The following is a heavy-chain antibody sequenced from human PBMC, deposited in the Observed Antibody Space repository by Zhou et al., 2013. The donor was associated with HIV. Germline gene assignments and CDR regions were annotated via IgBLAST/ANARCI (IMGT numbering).Heavy chain of an antibody. Sequence: QVQLVQSGAEVKKPGASLKVSCRVSGFRVSDLSMHWVRQAPGKGLEWMGGFHPEDGETIYAQNFQGRVTMTEDKSRDTAYMELSSLTSEDTAVYYCATNWNDGGTPYYYALDVWGPGTTVIVSS. CDR1: GFRVSDLS. J-gene: IGHJ6*02. D-gene: IGHD1-1*01. V-gene: IGHV1-24*01. CDR3: ATNWNDGGTPYYYALDV. CDR2: FHPEDGET.